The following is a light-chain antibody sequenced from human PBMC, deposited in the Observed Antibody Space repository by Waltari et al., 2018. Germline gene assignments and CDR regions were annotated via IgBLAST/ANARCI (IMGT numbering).Light chain of an antibody. CDR1: TGAVTSTHH. Sequence: TLTCGSSTGAVTSTHHPYWFLQKPGQVPRTLIYDTDNKHSWTPARFSGSLLGGKAALTLSGAQPEDEAVYYCLLSFYDIRAFGGGTKLTVL. CDR2: DTD. J-gene: IGLJ3*02. CDR3: LLSFYDIRA. V-gene: IGLV7-46*01.